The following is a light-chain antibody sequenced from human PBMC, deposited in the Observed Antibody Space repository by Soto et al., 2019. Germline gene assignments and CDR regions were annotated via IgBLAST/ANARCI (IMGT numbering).Light chain of an antibody. J-gene: IGKJ3*01. V-gene: IGKV1-27*01. Sequence: DIQMTQSPSSLSASAGDRVTITCRASQAIRNNLAWYQQRPGEVPKLLIYAASTLPSGVPSRFSGSGSVTGFTLTISSLQPEDAATYYCQKYFSVPFTFGPGTKVDIK. CDR1: QAIRNN. CDR3: QKYFSVPFT. CDR2: AAS.